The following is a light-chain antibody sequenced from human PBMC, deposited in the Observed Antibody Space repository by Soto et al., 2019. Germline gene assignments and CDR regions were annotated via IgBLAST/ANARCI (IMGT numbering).Light chain of an antibody. V-gene: IGKV3-15*01. CDR2: GAS. J-gene: IGKJ5*01. CDR1: QSVSSN. Sequence: EMFMTQSPATLSVSQGERATLSWRASQSVSSNLAWYQQKPGQAPRLLIYGASTRATGIPARFSGSGSGTEFTLTISSLQSEDFAVYYCQQYNNWPPITFGQGTRLEIK. CDR3: QQYNNWPPIT.